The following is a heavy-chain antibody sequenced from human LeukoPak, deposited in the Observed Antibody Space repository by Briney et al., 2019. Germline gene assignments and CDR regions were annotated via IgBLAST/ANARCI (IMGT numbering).Heavy chain of an antibody. CDR2: IKSNSDGGTT. CDR1: GGSISSSKW. V-gene: IGHV3-15*01. J-gene: IGHJ4*02. Sequence: ETLSLTCTVSGGSISSSKWWSWVRPAPGKGLEWVGRIKSNSDGGTTDYAAPVKGRFTISRDDSKHTVYLQMDSLKIEDTAVYYCSTLLHWGQGALVTVSS. CDR3: STLLH.